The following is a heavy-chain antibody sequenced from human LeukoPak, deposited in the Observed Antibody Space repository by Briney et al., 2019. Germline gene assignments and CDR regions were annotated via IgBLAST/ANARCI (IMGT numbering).Heavy chain of an antibody. J-gene: IGHJ6*02. CDR2: IYYSGST. Sequence: SETLSLTCTVSGGSISSYYWSWIRQPPGKGLEWIGYIYYSGSTNYNPSLKSRVTISVDTSKNQFSLKLSSVTAADTAVYHCARSTPGITIFGVDYYYYYGMDVWGQGTTVTVSS. V-gene: IGHV4-59*01. CDR1: GGSISSYY. CDR3: ARSTPGITIFGVDYYYYYGMDV. D-gene: IGHD3-3*01.